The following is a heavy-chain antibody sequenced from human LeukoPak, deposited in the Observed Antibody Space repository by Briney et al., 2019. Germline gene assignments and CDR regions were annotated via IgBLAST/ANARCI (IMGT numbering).Heavy chain of an antibody. CDR3: ARRVGAKFSNWFDP. CDR2: IYYSGST. Sequence: PSETLSLTCTVSGGSISSYYWSWIRQPPGKGLEWLGYIYYSGSTNYNPSLKSRVTISVDTSKNQFSLKLSSVTAADTAVYYCARRVGAKFSNWFDPWGQGTLVTVSS. J-gene: IGHJ5*02. CDR1: GGSISSYY. D-gene: IGHD1-26*01. V-gene: IGHV4-59*08.